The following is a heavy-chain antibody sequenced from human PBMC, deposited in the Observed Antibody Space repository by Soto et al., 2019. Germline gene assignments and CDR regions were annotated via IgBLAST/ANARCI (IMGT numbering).Heavy chain of an antibody. CDR3: ARVAPPYYDFWSGYHPNWFDP. J-gene: IGHJ5*02. V-gene: IGHV1-18*04. CDR2: ISAYNGNT. CDR1: GYTFTSYG. Sequence: ASVKVSCKASGYTFTSYGISWVRQAPGQGLEWMGWISAYNGNTNYAQKLLGRVTMTTDTSTSTAYMQLRSLRSDDTAVYYCARVAPPYYDFWSGYHPNWFDPWGQGTLVTVSS. D-gene: IGHD3-3*01.